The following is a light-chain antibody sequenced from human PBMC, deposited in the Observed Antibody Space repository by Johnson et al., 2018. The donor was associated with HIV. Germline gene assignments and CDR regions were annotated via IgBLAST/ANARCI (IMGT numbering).Light chain of an antibody. Sequence: QCVLTQPPSVSAAPGQKVTISCSGSSSNIGNNYVSWYQQLPGTAPKLLIYDNNKRPSGIPGRFSGSKSGPSATLGITGLQTGDEADYYCGTWDSSLTSYVFGAGTKVTVL. V-gene: IGLV1-51*01. CDR2: DNN. CDR3: GTWDSSLTSYV. CDR1: SSNIGNNY. J-gene: IGLJ1*01.